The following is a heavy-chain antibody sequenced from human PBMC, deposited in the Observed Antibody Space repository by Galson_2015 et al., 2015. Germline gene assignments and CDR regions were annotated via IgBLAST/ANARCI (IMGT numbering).Heavy chain of an antibody. V-gene: IGHV3-23*01. CDR2: IINSGGSI. Sequence: SLRLSCAASGFTFGSYAMSWVRQAPGKGLEWVSTIINSGGSIYYADSVKGRFTISRDNSKNTLSLQMNSLRAEDTAVYYCAKDREYCTSSSCYHHFDFWGQGTLVTVSS. CDR3: AKDREYCTSSSCYHHFDF. D-gene: IGHD2-2*01. J-gene: IGHJ4*02. CDR1: GFTFGSYA.